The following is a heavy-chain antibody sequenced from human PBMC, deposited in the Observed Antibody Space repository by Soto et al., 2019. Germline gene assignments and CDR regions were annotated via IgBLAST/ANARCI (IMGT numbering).Heavy chain of an antibody. CDR2: IYYSGTA. CDR1: GDSIRSSNYY. Sequence: QLQLQESGPGLVKPSETLSLTCVVSGDSIRSSNYYWGWLRQSPVKGLEWIGSIYYSGTAYYTPSLNSRVTISIDTSKYPFSLKLNSFTAADTGVYCGARNSPLRGGCGHFDLWGQGNLVIVSS. J-gene: IGHJ4*02. CDR3: ARNSPLRGGCGHFDL. V-gene: IGHV4-39*01. D-gene: IGHD6-19*01.